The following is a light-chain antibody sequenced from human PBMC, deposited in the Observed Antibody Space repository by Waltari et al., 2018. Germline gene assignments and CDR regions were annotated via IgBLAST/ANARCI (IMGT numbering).Light chain of an antibody. J-gene: IGKJ1*01. CDR2: GAS. Sequence: EIVMTQSPATLSVSPGARATLSCRASQSVSSNLAWYQQKPGQAPRLLIYGASTRATGIPARFSGSGSGTEFTLTISSLQSEDFAVYYCQQYNNWPRWTFGQGTKVEIK. CDR1: QSVSSN. CDR3: QQYNNWPRWT. V-gene: IGKV3-15*01.